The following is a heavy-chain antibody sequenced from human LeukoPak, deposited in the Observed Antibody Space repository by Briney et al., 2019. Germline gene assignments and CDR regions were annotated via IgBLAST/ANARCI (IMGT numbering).Heavy chain of an antibody. CDR1: GFTFGDYA. CDR3: TRGGNLNGIQLWSTGGSQLFDY. CDR2: IRSKAYGGTT. V-gene: IGHV3-49*03. D-gene: IGHD5-18*01. Sequence: GGSLRLSCTASGFTFGDYAMSWFRQAPGKGLEWVGFIRSKAYGGTTEYAASVKGRFTISRDDSKSIAYLQMNSLKTEDTAVYYCTRGGNLNGIQLWSTGGSQLFDYWGQGTLVTVSS. J-gene: IGHJ4*02.